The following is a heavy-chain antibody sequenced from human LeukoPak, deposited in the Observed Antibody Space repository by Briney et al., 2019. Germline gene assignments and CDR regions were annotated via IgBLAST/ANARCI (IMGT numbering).Heavy chain of an antibody. CDR3: ARGSYYYDSSGYWYFDL. J-gene: IGHJ2*01. CDR1: GYTFTSCG. Sequence: ASVKVSCKASGYTFTSCGISWVRQAPGQGLEWMGWISAYNGNTNYAQKPQGRVTMTTDTSTSTAYMELRSLRSDDTAVYYCARGSYYYDSSGYWYFDLWGRGTLVTVSS. CDR2: ISAYNGNT. D-gene: IGHD3-22*01. V-gene: IGHV1-18*01.